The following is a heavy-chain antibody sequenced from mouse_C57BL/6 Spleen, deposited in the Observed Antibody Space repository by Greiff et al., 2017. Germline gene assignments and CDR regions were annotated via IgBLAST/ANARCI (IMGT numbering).Heavy chain of an antibody. CDR2: ISSGSSTI. CDR3: ARRLTVYFDY. D-gene: IGHD4-1*01. Sequence: EVKLMESGGGLVKPGGSLKLSCAASGFTFSDYGMHWVRQAPEKGLEWVAYISSGSSTIYYADTVKGRFTISRDTAKNTLFLQMTSLRSEDTAMYYCARRLTVYFDYWGQGTTLTVSS. J-gene: IGHJ2*01. V-gene: IGHV5-17*01. CDR1: GFTFSDYG.